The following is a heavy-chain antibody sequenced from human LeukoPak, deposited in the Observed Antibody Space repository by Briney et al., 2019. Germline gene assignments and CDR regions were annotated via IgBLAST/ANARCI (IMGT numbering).Heavy chain of an antibody. CDR2: INPNRGDT. D-gene: IGHD4-17*01. CDR1: GYTFTNYY. CDR3: TRDLLGFATTPLSD. V-gene: IGHV1-2*02. Sequence: ASAKVSCKASGYTFTNYYMHWVRQAPGHGLEWMGWINPNRGDTNYAQKFQGRVTMTRDTSISTAFMELTGLTSDDTAVYYCTRDLLGFATTPLSDWGQGTLVTVSS. J-gene: IGHJ4*02.